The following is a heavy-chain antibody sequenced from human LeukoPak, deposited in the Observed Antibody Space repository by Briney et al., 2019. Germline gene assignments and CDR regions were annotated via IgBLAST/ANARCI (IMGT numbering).Heavy chain of an antibody. V-gene: IGHV3-30*02. Sequence: GGSLRLSCAASGFTFSSYGMHWVRQAPGKGLEWVAFIRYDGSNKYYADSVKGRFTISRDNSKNTLYLQMNSLRAEDTAVYYCAKDLAIVVVPAAQRSAIGYWGQGTLVTVSS. D-gene: IGHD2-2*03. CDR2: IRYDGSNK. J-gene: IGHJ4*02. CDR3: AKDLAIVVVPAAQRSAIGY. CDR1: GFTFSSYG.